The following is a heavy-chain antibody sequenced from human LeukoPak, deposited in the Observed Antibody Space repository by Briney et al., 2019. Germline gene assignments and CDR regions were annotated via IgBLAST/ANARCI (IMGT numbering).Heavy chain of an antibody. CDR2: INPSGAST. CDR3: ARNVGSGFDY. D-gene: IGHD2-15*01. CDR1: GYTFTTYY. J-gene: IGHJ4*02. Sequence: GASVKVSCKASGYTFTTYYMHWVRQAPGQGLEWMGFINPSGASTSYAQKFQGRVTMTRDMSTGTVYMGLSSLRSEDTAVYYCARNVGSGFDYWGQGTLVTVSS. V-gene: IGHV1-46*01.